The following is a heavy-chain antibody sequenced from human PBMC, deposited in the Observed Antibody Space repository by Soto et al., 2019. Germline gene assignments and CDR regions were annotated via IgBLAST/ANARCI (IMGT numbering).Heavy chain of an antibody. J-gene: IGHJ6*02. CDR3: ARSYCSSTSCYSDGMDL. D-gene: IGHD2-2*02. CDR1: GYSFTSYW. CDR2: IDPSDSYT. Sequence: GESLKISCKGSGYSFTSYWISWVRQMPGKGLEWMGRIDPSDSYTNYSPSFRGHVTISPDKSISTAYLQWSSLKASDTAMYYCARSYCSSTSCYSDGMDLWGQGTTVTVSS. V-gene: IGHV5-10-1*01.